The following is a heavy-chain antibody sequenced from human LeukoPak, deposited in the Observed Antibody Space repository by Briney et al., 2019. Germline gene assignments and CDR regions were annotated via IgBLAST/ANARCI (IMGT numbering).Heavy chain of an antibody. Sequence: SGTVSCKASGGTFSSYAISWVRQAPGQGLEWMGGIIPIFGTANYAQKFQGRVTITADKSTSTAYMELSSLRSEDTAVYYCASHTFRRGDYVPFAYWSQGTLVTASS. D-gene: IGHD4-17*01. CDR1: GGTFSSYA. CDR3: ASHTFRRGDYVPFAY. J-gene: IGHJ4*02. V-gene: IGHV1-69*06. CDR2: IIPIFGTA.